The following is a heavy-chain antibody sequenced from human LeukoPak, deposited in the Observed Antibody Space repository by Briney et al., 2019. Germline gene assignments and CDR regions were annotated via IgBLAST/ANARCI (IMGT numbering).Heavy chain of an antibody. CDR3: ASRTGPATAMTA. V-gene: IGHV1-46*01. D-gene: IGHD5-18*01. J-gene: IGHJ5*02. CDR2: INPSGGGT. CDR1: GYIFASYH. Sequence: GASVKVSCKAYGYIFASYHMQWVRQAPGQGLEWMGIINPSGGGTSYAQKFLGRVTMTRDTSTSTVYMELSSLRPEDTAVYYCASRTGPATAMTAWGQGTLVTVSS.